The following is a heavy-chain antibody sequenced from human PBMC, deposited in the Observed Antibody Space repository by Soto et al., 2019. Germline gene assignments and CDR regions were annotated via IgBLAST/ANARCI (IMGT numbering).Heavy chain of an antibody. CDR3: TMNYYDTNGYSIDI. J-gene: IGHJ3*02. V-gene: IGHV3-72*01. D-gene: IGHD3-22*01. Sequence: EMQLVESGGGLVQPGGSLRLSCAASGFTFSDHYMDWVRQAPGKGLEWVGRTRNKDNNYSTEYAASVKGRFTISRDDSKNSLYLQMNSLKTEDTAVYYCTMNYYDTNGYSIDIWGQGTMVTVSS. CDR2: TRNKDNNYST. CDR1: GFTFSDHY.